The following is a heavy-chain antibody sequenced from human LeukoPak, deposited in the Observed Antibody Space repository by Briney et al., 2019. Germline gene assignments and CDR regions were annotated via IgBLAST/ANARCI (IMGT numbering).Heavy chain of an antibody. J-gene: IGHJ4*02. CDR3: ARVDTAMAYDY. V-gene: IGHV4-4*07. Sequence: PSEALSLTCTVSGGSISSYYWSWIRQPAGKGLDWIGRIYTSGCTNYNPSLKCRVTMSVDTSKNQFSLKLSSVTAADTAVYYCARVDTAMAYDYWGQGTLVTVSS. CDR1: GGSISSYY. CDR2: IYTSGCT. D-gene: IGHD5-18*01.